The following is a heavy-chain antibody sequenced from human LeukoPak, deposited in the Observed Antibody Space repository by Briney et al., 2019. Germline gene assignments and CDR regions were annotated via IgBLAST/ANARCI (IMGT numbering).Heavy chain of an antibody. CDR3: AFRGSSSPFDY. CDR1: GGTFSSYA. D-gene: IGHD6-6*01. Sequence: GSSVKVSCKASGGTFSSYAISWVRQAPGQGLEWVGRIIPIFGTANYAQKFQGRVTITTDESTSTAYMELSSLRSEDTAVYYCAFRGSSSPFDYWGQGTLVTVSS. CDR2: IIPIFGTA. V-gene: IGHV1-69*05. J-gene: IGHJ4*02.